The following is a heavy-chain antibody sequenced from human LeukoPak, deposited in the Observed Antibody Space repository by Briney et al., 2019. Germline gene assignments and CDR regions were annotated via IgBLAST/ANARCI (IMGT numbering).Heavy chain of an antibody. CDR3: ARSYSSSSLDFDY. CDR2: IYYSGST. Sequence: SETLSLTCTVSVGSISSAGYYWSWIRQHPGKGLEWIGYIYYSGSTYYNPSLKSRVTISLDTSKNQFSLNLSSVTAADTAVYYCARSYSSSSLDFDYWGQGTQVTVSS. V-gene: IGHV4-31*03. CDR1: VGSISSAGYY. D-gene: IGHD6-6*01. J-gene: IGHJ4*02.